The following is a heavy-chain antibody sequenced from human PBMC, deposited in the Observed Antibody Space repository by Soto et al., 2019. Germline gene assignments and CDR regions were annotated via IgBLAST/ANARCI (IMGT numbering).Heavy chain of an antibody. CDR2: IYHSGST. CDR3: ARVADR. Sequence: SETLSLTCAVSGGSIGSGGYSWSWIRQPPGKGLEWIGYIYHSGSTYYNPSLKSRVTISVDRSKNQFSLKLSSVTAADTAVYYCARVADRWCQGTLVTVS. D-gene: IGHD3-3*02. V-gene: IGHV4-30-2*01. J-gene: IGHJ5*02. CDR1: GGSIGSGGYS.